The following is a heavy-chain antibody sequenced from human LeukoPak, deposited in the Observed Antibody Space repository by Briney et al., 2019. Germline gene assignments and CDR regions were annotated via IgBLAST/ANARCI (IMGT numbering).Heavy chain of an antibody. D-gene: IGHD6-19*01. CDR1: GGSISSSSYY. Sequence: SETLSLTCTVSGGSISSSSYYWGWIRRPPGKGLEWIGSIYYSGSTYYNPSLQSRVTISVDTSKNQFSLNLSSVTAADTAIYYCARHGMIAVAGSWYFAYWSQGTRVTVSS. V-gene: IGHV4-39*01. J-gene: IGHJ4*02. CDR2: IYYSGST. CDR3: ARHGMIAVAGSWYFAY.